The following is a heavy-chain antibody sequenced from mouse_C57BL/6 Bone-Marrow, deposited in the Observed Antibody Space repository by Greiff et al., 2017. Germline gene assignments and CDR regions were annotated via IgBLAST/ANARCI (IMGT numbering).Heavy chain of an antibody. CDR1: GFTFSSYA. CDR2: ISDGGSYT. CDR3: ARDRDDYGGFAY. V-gene: IGHV5-4*01. D-gene: IGHD2-4*01. Sequence: EVQLVESGGGLVKPGGSLKLSCAASGFTFSSYAMSWVRQTPEKRLEWVATISDGGSYTYYPDNVKGRFTISRDNAKNNLYLQMSHLKSEDTAMYYCARDRDDYGGFAYWGQGTLVTVSA. J-gene: IGHJ3*01.